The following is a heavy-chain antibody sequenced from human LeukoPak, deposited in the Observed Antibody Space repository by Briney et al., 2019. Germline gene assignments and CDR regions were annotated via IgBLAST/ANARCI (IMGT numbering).Heavy chain of an antibody. J-gene: IGHJ4*02. CDR1: GDSISSYY. V-gene: IGHV4-59*01. D-gene: IGHD6-19*01. Sequence: PSETLSLTCTVSGDSISSYYWSWIRQPPGKGLEWIGYIYYSGSTNYNPSLKSRVTISVDTSKNQFSLKLSSVTAADTAVYYCARGRAWYMDYWGQGTLATVSS. CDR2: IYYSGST. CDR3: ARGRAWYMDY.